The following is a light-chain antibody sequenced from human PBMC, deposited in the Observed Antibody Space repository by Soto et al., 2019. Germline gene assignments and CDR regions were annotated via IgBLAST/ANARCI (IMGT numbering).Light chain of an antibody. CDR1: QGISSY. CDR3: QQSYSTPPT. V-gene: IGKV1-39*01. CDR2: DAS. J-gene: IGKJ1*01. Sequence: DIQMTQSPSSLSASTGDRVTITCRASQGISSYLAWYQQKPGKAPKLLIYDASSLESGVPSSFSGSGSGTDFTLTISSLQPEDFATYYCQQSYSTPPTFGQGTKVDIK.